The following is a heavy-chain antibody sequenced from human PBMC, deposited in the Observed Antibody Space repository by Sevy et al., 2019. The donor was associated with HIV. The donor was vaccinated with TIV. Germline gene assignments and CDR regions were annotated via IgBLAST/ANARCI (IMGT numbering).Heavy chain of an antibody. V-gene: IGHV3-30*18. CDR1: GFNFSSYG. CDR2: ISYDGSSK. CDR3: AKESGSYYDFWSGHDAFDI. J-gene: IGHJ3*02. Sequence: GGSLRLSCAASGFNFSSYGMHWVRQAPGKGLEWVAVISYDGSSKYYAESVKGRFTISRDNSKNTLYLQISSLGAEDTAVYYCAKESGSYYDFWSGHDAFDIWGQGTMVTVS. D-gene: IGHD3-3*01.